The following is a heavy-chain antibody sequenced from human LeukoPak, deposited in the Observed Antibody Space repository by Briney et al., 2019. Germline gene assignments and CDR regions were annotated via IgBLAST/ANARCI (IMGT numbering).Heavy chain of an antibody. V-gene: IGHV3-66*01. D-gene: IGHD1-1*01. Sequence: GSLRLSCAASGFTVSSNYMSWVRQAPGKGLEWVSVIYSGGSTYYADSVKGRFTISRDNSKNTLYLQMNSLRAEDTAVYYCARDPDRSLEDYWGQGTLVTVSS. CDR3: ARDPDRSLEDY. J-gene: IGHJ4*02. CDR2: IYSGGST. CDR1: GFTVSSNY.